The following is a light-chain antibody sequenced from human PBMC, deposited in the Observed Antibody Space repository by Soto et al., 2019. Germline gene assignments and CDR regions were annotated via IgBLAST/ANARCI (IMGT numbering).Light chain of an antibody. CDR3: AAWDDSLNGRYV. Sequence: QSVLTQPPSASGTPGQRVTISCSGSSSNIGSNTVNWYQQLPGTAPKLLIYNNNQRPSAVADRFSGSKSGTSASLAISGLQYEDEADDYCAAWDDSLNGRYVFGTGTKLTVL. CDR1: SSNIGSNT. CDR2: NNN. J-gene: IGLJ1*01. V-gene: IGLV1-44*01.